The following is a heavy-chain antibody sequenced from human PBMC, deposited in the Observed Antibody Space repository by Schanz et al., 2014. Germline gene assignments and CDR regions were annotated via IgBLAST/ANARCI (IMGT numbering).Heavy chain of an antibody. Sequence: QVPLVQSGAEVKKAGASVKVSCKVSGYTLSKLSIHWVRQAPGKGLEWMGGLDLEDGEIVYAEQLKGRVTMTAEASTDTAYMELSSLRSHDTDVYYCATAEDATGSYGLPACGVWGQGTTVIVSS. CDR2: LDLEDGEI. CDR1: GYTLSKLS. J-gene: IGHJ6*02. D-gene: IGHD3-10*01. V-gene: IGHV1-24*01. CDR3: ATAEDATGSYGLPACGV.